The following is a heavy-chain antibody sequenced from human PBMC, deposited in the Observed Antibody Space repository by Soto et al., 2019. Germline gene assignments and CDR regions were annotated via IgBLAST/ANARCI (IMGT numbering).Heavy chain of an antibody. V-gene: IGHV1-69*01. CDR1: GGTFSSYA. D-gene: IGHD2-2*01. J-gene: IGHJ6*02. CDR3: ARSQGSSTSLEIYYYYYYGMDV. Sequence: QVQLVQSGAEVKKPGSSVKVSCKASGGTFSSYAISWVRQAPGQGLEWMGGIIPISDTTNYEQKYQGRVTIPADESTSTAYMALSSLRPEDTAVYYCARSQGSSTSLEIYYYYYYGMDVWGQGTTVTVSS. CDR2: IIPISDTT.